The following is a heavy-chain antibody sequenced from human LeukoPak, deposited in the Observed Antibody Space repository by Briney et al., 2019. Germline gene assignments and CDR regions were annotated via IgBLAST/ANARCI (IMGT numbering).Heavy chain of an antibody. CDR2: INTDGTTT. V-gene: IGHV3-74*01. D-gene: IGHD5-18*01. CDR1: GFSFSSSW. J-gene: IGHJ4*02. CDR3: VRGYSNGYFESF. Sequence: GGSLRDSCAASGFSFSSSWVHWVRQAPGKGLVWVSRINTDGTTTNYADSVKGRFIISRDNAKKTLYLQMNSLRAEDTAVYYCVRGYSNGYFESFWRQRTLVTVSS.